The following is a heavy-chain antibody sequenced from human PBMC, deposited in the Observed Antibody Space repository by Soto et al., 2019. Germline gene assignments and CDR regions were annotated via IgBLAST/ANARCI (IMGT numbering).Heavy chain of an antibody. CDR3: AREGTAPYYYYGMDV. Sequence: QVQLVQSGGEVKKPGASVKVSCKTSGYSFTTYGISWVRQAPGQGLEWMGWISAYNGNTNYAQKLQGRVTMTTDTSTSTAYMERRSVRSDDTAVYYCAREGTAPYYYYGMDVWGQGSTITVSS. V-gene: IGHV1-18*01. J-gene: IGHJ6*02. CDR2: ISAYNGNT. D-gene: IGHD1-1*01. CDR1: GYSFTTYG.